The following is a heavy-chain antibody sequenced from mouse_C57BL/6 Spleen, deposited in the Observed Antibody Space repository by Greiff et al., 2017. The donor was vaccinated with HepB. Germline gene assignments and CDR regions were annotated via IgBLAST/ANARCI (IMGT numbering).Heavy chain of an antibody. J-gene: IGHJ4*01. D-gene: IGHD2-2*01. CDR2: ISYSGST. CDR1: GYSITSGYD. Sequence: EVQGVESGPGMVKPSQSLSLTCTVTGYSITSGYDWHWIRHFPGNKLEWMGYISYSGSTNYNPSLKSRISITHDTSKNHFFLKLNSVTTEDTATYYCARDGYDYAMDYWGQGTSVTVSS. V-gene: IGHV3-1*01. CDR3: ARDGYDYAMDY.